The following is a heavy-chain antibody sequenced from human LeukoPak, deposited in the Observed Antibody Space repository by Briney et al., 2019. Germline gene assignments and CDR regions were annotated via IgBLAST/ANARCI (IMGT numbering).Heavy chain of an antibody. J-gene: IGHJ5*02. CDR2: INHSGST. CDR3: ARKTLIAVAGTGNWFDP. D-gene: IGHD6-19*01. CDR1: GGSFSGYY. Sequence: ASETLSLTCAVYGGSFSGYYWSWIRQPPGKGLEWIGEINHSGSTNYNPSLKSRVTISVDTSKNQFSLKLSSVTAADTAVYYCARKTLIAVAGTGNWFDPWGQGTLVTVSS. V-gene: IGHV4-34*01.